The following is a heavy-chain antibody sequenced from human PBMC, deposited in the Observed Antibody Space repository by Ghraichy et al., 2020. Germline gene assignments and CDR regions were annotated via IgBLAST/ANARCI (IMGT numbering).Heavy chain of an antibody. CDR1: GGSISSSSYY. CDR2: IYYSGST. J-gene: IGHJ6*02. Sequence: SETLSLTCTVSGGSISSSSYYWGWIRQPPGKGLEWIGSIYYSGSTYYNPSLKSRVTISVDTSKNQFSLKLSSVTAADTAVYYCARATIFGVVPHHYYYGMDVWGQGTTVTVSS. CDR3: ARATIFGVVPHHYYYGMDV. V-gene: IGHV4-39*01. D-gene: IGHD3-3*01.